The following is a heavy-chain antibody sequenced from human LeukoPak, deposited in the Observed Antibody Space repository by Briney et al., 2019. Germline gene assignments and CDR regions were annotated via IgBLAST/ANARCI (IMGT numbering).Heavy chain of an antibody. D-gene: IGHD5-12*01. CDR3: AKDKGGSGRDAFDI. V-gene: IGHV3-9*03. Sequence: GGSLRLSCAASGFTVSSNYMSWVRQAPGKGLEWVSGISWNSGSIGYADSVKGRFTISRDNAKNSPYLQMNSLRAEDMALYYCAKDKGGSGRDAFDIWGQGTMVTVSS. CDR2: ISWNSGSI. CDR1: GFTVSSNY. J-gene: IGHJ3*02.